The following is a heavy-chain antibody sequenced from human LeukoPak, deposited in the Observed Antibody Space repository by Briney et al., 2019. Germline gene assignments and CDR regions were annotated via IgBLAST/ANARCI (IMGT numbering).Heavy chain of an antibody. D-gene: IGHD1-26*01. CDR2: LSPYSGNT. CDR3: TRLGSYSPPSTGGNAFDI. V-gene: IGHV1-18*01. J-gene: IGHJ3*02. Sequence: ASVKVSCKASGDTFRRNAISWVRQAPGQGLEWVGWLSPYSGNTNYAQKVQGRVTMTADTSTSTAYMELKSLRSDDTAMYFCTRLGSYSPPSTGGNAFDIWGQGTMVTVSS. CDR1: GDTFRRNA.